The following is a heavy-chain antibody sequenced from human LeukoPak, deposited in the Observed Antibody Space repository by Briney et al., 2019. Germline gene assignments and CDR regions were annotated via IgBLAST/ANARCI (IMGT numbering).Heavy chain of an antibody. V-gene: IGHV4-38-2*02. Sequence: SETLSLTCTVSGASISNYYWSWIRQPPGKGLEWIGSIYHSGSTYYNPSLKSRVTISVDTSKNQFSLKLSSVTAADTAVYYCARSGPYCSSTSCYFGYFDLWGRGTLVTVSS. D-gene: IGHD2-2*01. CDR3: ARSGPYCSSTSCYFGYFDL. CDR2: IYHSGST. CDR1: GASISNYY. J-gene: IGHJ2*01.